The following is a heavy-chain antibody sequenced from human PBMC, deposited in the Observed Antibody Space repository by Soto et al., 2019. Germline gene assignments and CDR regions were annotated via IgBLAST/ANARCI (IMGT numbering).Heavy chain of an antibody. CDR1: GFTFSSYA. V-gene: IGHV3-30-3*01. J-gene: IGHJ3*02. CDR2: ISYDGSNK. CDR3: ARAPRIAVAGTDDAFDI. Sequence: QVQLVESGGGVVQPGRSLRLSCAASGFTFSSYAMHWVRQAPGKGLEWVAVISYDGSNKYYADSVKGGFTISRDNSKNTLYLQMNSQRAEDTAVYYCARAPRIAVAGTDDAFDIWGQGTMVTVSS. D-gene: IGHD6-19*01.